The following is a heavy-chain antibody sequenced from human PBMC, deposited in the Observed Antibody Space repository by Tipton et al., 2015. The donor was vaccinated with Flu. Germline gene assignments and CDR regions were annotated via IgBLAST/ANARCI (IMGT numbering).Heavy chain of an antibody. J-gene: IGHJ6*02. CDR3: ARDGWGYDGMDV. V-gene: IGHV4-61*02. CDR2: IYTSGST. Sequence: TLSLTCTVSGGSISSGDYYWSWIRQPAGKELEWIGRIYTSGSTNYNPSLKSRPTMSIDTSKDQFSLKLGSVTAADTAVYYCARDGWGYDGMDVWGQGTTVTVSS. D-gene: IGHD3-22*01. CDR1: GGSISSGDYY.